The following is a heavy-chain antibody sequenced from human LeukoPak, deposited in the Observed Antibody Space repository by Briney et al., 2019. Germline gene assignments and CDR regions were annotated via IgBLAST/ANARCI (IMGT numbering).Heavy chain of an antibody. D-gene: IGHD4-17*01. Sequence: PETLSLTCAVSGGSFSGYYWSWIRQHPGKGLEWIGEINHSGSTKYNPSLKSRVTISVDTSKNQFSLKLSSVTAADTAVYYCAREDGDYALGYFDLWGRGTLVTVSS. CDR2: INHSGST. CDR3: AREDGDYALGYFDL. CDR1: GGSFSGYY. V-gene: IGHV4-34*01. J-gene: IGHJ2*01.